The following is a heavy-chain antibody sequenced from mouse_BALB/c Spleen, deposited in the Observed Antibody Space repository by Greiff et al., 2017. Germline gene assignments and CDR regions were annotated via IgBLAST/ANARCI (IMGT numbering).Heavy chain of an antibody. J-gene: IGHJ2*01. CDR1: GFTFSSFG. V-gene: IGHV5-17*02. CDR2: ISSGSSTI. Sequence: EVHLVESGGGLVQPGGSRKLSCAASGFTFSSFGMHWVRQAPEKGLEWVAYISSGSSTIYYADTVKGRFTISRDNPKNTLFLQMTSLRSEDTAMYYCARWTTATFFDYWGQGTTLTVSS. CDR3: ARWTTATFFDY. D-gene: IGHD1-2*01.